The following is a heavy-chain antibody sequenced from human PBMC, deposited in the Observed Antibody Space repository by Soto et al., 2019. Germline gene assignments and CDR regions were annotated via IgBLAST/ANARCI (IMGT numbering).Heavy chain of an antibody. J-gene: IGHJ4*02. CDR2: ISYDGSNR. Sequence: GSLRLSCVASGFTFRKYGMHWVRQAPGKGLEWVALISYDGSNRYADSVKGRFTISRDNSKNTVYLQMNSLRAEDTAVYYCAKDLWEELATPGYFDYWGQGTLVTVSS. CDR1: GFTFRKYG. D-gene: IGHD1-26*01. CDR3: AKDLWEELATPGYFDY. V-gene: IGHV3-30*18.